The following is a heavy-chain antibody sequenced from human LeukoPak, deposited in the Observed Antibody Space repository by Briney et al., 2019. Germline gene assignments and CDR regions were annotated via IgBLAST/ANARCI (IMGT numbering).Heavy chain of an antibody. CDR1: GGSINGYY. Sequence: PSETLSLTCTVSGGSINGYYWSWIRQPPGKGLEWVGYVYFSWSTKYNPSLESRLTVSVDTSKNQFSLKLSSVTAADTAVCYCARSIAVAGTGIDYWGQGTLVTVSS. V-gene: IGHV4-59*01. CDR2: VYFSWST. J-gene: IGHJ4*02. CDR3: ARSIAVAGTGIDY. D-gene: IGHD6-19*01.